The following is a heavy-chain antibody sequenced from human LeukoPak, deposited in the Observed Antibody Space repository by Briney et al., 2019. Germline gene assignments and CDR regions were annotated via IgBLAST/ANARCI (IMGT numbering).Heavy chain of an antibody. CDR2: ISYDGSNK. CDR1: GFTFSSYG. Sequence: GGSLRLSCAASGFTFSSYGMHWVRQAPGKELEWVAVISYDGSNKYYADSVKGRFTISRDNSKNTLYLQMNSLRAEDTAVYYCAKDGDSGSKDYWGQGTLVTVSS. J-gene: IGHJ4*02. D-gene: IGHD3-22*01. CDR3: AKDGDSGSKDY. V-gene: IGHV3-30*18.